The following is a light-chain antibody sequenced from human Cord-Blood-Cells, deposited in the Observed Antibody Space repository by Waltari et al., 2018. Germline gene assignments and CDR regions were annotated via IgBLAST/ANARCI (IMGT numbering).Light chain of an antibody. V-gene: IGKV3-15*01. CDR1: QSVTSN. Sequence: EIVTTQSPATLSVSPGARATLSCRASQSVTSNLRWYQQKPGPAPRLPIYGASTRGTGSPARFSGSGSGTEFTLTISSLQSEDFAVYYCQQYDNWPLTFGGGTKVEI. CDR2: GAS. J-gene: IGKJ4*01. CDR3: QQYDNWPLT.